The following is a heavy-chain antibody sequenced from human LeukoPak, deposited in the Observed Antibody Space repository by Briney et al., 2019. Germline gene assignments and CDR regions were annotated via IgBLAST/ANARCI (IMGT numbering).Heavy chain of an antibody. CDR1: GFTFSSYG. J-gene: IGHJ4*02. CDR2: VNSDGSRI. D-gene: IGHD6-13*01. V-gene: IGHV3-74*01. Sequence: GGSLRLSCAASGFTFSSYGMHWVRQPPGKGLVWVSRVNSDGSRISYADSVKGRFTISRDNAKNTLYLQMNSLRAEDTAVYYCARGVAAAGPFDYWGQGTLVTVSS. CDR3: ARGVAAAGPFDY.